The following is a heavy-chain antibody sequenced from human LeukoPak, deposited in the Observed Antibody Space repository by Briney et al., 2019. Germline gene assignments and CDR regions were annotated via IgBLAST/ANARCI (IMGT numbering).Heavy chain of an antibody. V-gene: IGHV3-7*01. CDR3: ARPSFSSGSYFDH. Sequence: AGGSLRPSCAASGFTFSSYWMSWVRQAPGKGLEWVATIKYDGSDKYYVDSVRGRFTISRDNAKNSLYLQMNSLSGEDTAVYFCARPSFSSGSYFDHWGQGTLVTVSS. CDR2: IKYDGSDK. CDR1: GFTFSSYW. D-gene: IGHD6-19*01. J-gene: IGHJ4*02.